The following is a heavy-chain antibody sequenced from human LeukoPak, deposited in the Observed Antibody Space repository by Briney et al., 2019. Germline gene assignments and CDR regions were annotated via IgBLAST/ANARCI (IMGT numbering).Heavy chain of an antibody. CDR2: IYTSGST. D-gene: IGHD4-17*01. J-gene: IGHJ4*02. Sequence: SETLSLTCTVSGGSISTSNYYWGWIRQPAGKGLEWIGRIYTSGSTNYNPSLKSRVTMSVDTSKNQFSLKLSSVTAADTAVYYCARINGAYGAFDYWGQGTLVTVSS. CDR3: ARINGAYGAFDY. V-gene: IGHV4-61*02. CDR1: GGSISTSNYY.